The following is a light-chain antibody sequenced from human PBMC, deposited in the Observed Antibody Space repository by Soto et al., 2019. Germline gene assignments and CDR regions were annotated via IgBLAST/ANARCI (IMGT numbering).Light chain of an antibody. CDR2: AAS. V-gene: IGKV1-6*01. CDR3: LQDYNSPPT. J-gene: IGKJ1*01. CDR1: QGIGSY. Sequence: AIQMTQAPSSLSASLGDRATTTCGASQGIGSYLGEYQQKPGKPPKLLIYAASSLPGSVPSRCSGSGSATDFTLTISSLQPEDFATYYCLQDYNSPPTFGQGTKVDIK.